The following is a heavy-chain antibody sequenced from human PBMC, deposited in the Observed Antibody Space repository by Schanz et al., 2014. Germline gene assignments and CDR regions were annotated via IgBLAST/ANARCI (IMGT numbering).Heavy chain of an antibody. CDR3: ARGGRGSHCHLDY. D-gene: IGHD1-26*01. V-gene: IGHV3-48*01. Sequence: EVQLVESGGGLIQPGGSLRLSCAASGFGFSSYSMNWVRQAPGKGLGWVSYISGSRRTIYYADSMKGRFTVSRDNAENALCLQMNSLRAEDKGHYVCARGGRGSHCHLDYWGQGTLIAVSS. CDR2: ISGSRRTI. CDR1: GFGFSSYS. J-gene: IGHJ4*02.